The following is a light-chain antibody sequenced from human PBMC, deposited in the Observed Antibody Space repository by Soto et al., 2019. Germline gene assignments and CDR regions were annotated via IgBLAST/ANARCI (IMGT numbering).Light chain of an antibody. V-gene: IGKV3-15*01. CDR1: QSISSH. CDR3: QQYDNWPPWT. Sequence: EIVMTQSPGALSLSLGERATLSCRASQSISSHLAWYQQKPGQAPRLLIYGASTRATGIPARFSGSGSGTEFTLTISSVESEDFAVYYCQQYDNWPPWTFGQGTKVDIK. CDR2: GAS. J-gene: IGKJ1*01.